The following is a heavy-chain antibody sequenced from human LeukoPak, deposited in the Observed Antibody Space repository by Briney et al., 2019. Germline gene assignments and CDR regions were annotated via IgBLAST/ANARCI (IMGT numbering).Heavy chain of an antibody. CDR3: ARDLERSWIQLWPTHHDY. CDR1: GGSISSGSYY. D-gene: IGHD5-18*01. Sequence: SQTLSLTCTVSGGSISSGSYYWSWIRQPAGKGLEWIGRIYTSGSTNYNPSLKSRVIISVDTSKNQFSLELSSVTAADTAVYYCARDLERSWIQLWPTHHDYWGQGTLVTVSS. V-gene: IGHV4-61*02. CDR2: IYTSGST. J-gene: IGHJ4*02.